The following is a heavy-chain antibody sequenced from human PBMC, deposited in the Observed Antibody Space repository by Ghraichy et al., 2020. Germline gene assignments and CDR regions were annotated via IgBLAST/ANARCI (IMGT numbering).Heavy chain of an antibody. CDR2: ISYDGSNK. CDR1: GFTFSSYA. CDR3: VRGGVIQLWSNFDY. D-gene: IGHD5-18*01. J-gene: IGHJ4*02. Sequence: GGSLRLSCAASGFTFSSYAMHWVRQAPGKGLEWVSVISYDGSNKYYADSVKGRFTISRDISKNTLYLQMNSLRVEDTAVYYCVRGGVIQLWSNFDYWGQGTLVTVSS. V-gene: IGHV3-30*04.